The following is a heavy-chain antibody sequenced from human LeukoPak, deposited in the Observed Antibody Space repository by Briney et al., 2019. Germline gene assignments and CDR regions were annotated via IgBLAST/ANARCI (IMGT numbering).Heavy chain of an antibody. V-gene: IGHV3-23*01. Sequence: GGTLRLSCAASGFTFSDYGMGWVRQAPGKGLEWVSAISGSGGSTYYADSVKGRFTISRDNSKNTLYLQMNSVRAEDRAVYYCAKGSGGNWGGGDAFDIWGQGTMVTVSS. D-gene: IGHD4-23*01. CDR1: GFTFSDYG. J-gene: IGHJ3*02. CDR2: ISGSGGST. CDR3: AKGSGGNWGGGDAFDI.